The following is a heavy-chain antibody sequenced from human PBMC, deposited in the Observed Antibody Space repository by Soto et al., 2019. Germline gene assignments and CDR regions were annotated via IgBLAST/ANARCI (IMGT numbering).Heavy chain of an antibody. CDR2: IFSNDEK. V-gene: IGHV2-26*01. J-gene: IGHJ4*02. D-gene: IGHD2-15*01. Sequence: QVTLKESGPVLVKPTETLTLTCTVSGFSLSNARLSVSWIRQPPGKALEWLAHIFSNDEKFYSTSLKSRLTISKDTSKSQAVLTMTNMDPVDTATYYCARIRAEDCSGGSCYYHFDYWGQGTLVTVSS. CDR1: GFSLSNARLS. CDR3: ARIRAEDCSGGSCYYHFDY.